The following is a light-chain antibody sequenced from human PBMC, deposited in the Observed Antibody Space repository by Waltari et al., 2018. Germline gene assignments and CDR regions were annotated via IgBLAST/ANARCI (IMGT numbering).Light chain of an antibody. CDR1: QSLLHSNGYNY. CDR2: LGS. Sequence: DIVMTQSPLSLPVTPGEPASISCRSSQSLLHSNGYNYLDWYLQKPGQSPQLLIYLGSXXASXVXDXXXGSGSGXXXXLKISXXXAEDVGVYYCMQALQTLLXFGGGTKVEIK. J-gene: IGKJ4*01. CDR3: MQALQTLLX. V-gene: IGKV2-28*01.